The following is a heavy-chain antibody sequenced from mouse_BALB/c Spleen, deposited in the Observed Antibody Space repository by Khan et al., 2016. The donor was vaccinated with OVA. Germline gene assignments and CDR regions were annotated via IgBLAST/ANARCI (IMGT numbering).Heavy chain of an antibody. D-gene: IGHD1-1*01. V-gene: IGHV1-84*02. CDR3: ARGGMYGNSLFDY. J-gene: IGHJ2*01. CDR2: IYPGSGNT. CDR1: GYTFTDYY. Sequence: VQLQESGPELVKPGASVKISCKASGYTFTDYYINWVQQRPGQGLEWIGWIYPGSGNTKYNEKFKGMATLTVDTSSSTAYMQLSSLTSEDTAVYVCARGGMYGNSLFDYWGQGTTLTVSS.